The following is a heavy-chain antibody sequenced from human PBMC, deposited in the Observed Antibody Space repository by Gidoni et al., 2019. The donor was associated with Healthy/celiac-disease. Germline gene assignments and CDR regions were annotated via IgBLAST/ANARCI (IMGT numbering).Heavy chain of an antibody. Sequence: DVQLVESGGGLVKPGGSLRLSCAASGFTFSNAWMSWVRQAPGKGLEWVGRSKSKTEGGKTDYSAPVKGRCTISRDDSKNTLYLQMNSLKTEDTAVYYWTTDRFRGFGELTESAFDYWGQGTLATVSS. D-gene: IGHD3-10*01. V-gene: IGHV3-15*01. CDR2: SKSKTEGGKT. J-gene: IGHJ4*02. CDR3: TTDRFRGFGELTESAFDY. CDR1: GFTFSNAW.